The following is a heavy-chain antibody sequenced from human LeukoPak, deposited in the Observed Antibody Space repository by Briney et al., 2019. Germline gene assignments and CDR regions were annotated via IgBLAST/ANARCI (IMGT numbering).Heavy chain of an antibody. CDR1: GGSISSYY. V-gene: IGHV4-4*07. Sequence: SETLSFTCTVSGGSISSYYWSWIRQPAGKGLEWIGGIYTSGSTNYNPSLKSRVTMSVDTSKNQFSLKLSSVTAADTAVYYCARDDSSSWYRTYNWFDPWGQGTLVTVSS. CDR2: IYTSGST. CDR3: ARDDSSSWYRTYNWFDP. D-gene: IGHD6-13*01. J-gene: IGHJ5*02.